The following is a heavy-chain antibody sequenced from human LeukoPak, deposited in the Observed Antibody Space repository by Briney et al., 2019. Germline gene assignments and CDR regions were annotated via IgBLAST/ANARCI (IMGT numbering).Heavy chain of an antibody. Sequence: ASVKVSCKASGYTFTSYGISWVRQAPGQGLEWMGWISAYNGNTNYAQKLQGRVTMTTDTSTSTAYMELRSLRSDDTAVYYCARDQVSLPIFGVVNYYFDYWGQGTLVTVSS. CDR1: GYTFTSYG. V-gene: IGHV1-18*01. J-gene: IGHJ4*02. CDR3: ARDQVSLPIFGVVNYYFDY. D-gene: IGHD3-3*01. CDR2: ISAYNGNT.